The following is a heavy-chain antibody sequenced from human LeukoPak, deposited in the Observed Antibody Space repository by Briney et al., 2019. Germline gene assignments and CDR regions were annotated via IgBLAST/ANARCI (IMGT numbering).Heavy chain of an antibody. CDR2: INHSGST. J-gene: IGHJ4*02. CDR3: ARRRNGYNPFLDY. V-gene: IGHV4-34*01. CDR1: GGSFSGYY. Sequence: PSETLSLTCAVYGGSFSGYYWSWIRQPPGKGLEWIGEINHSGSTNYNPSLKSRVTISVDTSKNQFSLKLSSVTAADTAVYYCARRRNGYNPFLDYWGQGTLVTVSS. D-gene: IGHD5-24*01.